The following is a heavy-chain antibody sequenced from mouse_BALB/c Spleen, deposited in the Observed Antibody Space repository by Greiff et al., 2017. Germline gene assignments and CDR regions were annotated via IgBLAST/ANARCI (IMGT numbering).Heavy chain of an antibody. J-gene: IGHJ4*01. V-gene: IGHV5-17*02. CDR3: ARFLYDYYAMDY. D-gene: IGHD2-3*01. CDR1: GFTFSSFG. Sequence: EVMLVESGGGLVQPGGSRKLSCAASGFTFSSFGMHWVRQAPEKGLEWVAYISSGSSTIYYADTVKGRFTISRDNPKNTLFLQMTSLRSEDTAMYYCARFLYDYYAMDYWGQGTSVTVSS. CDR2: ISSGSSTI.